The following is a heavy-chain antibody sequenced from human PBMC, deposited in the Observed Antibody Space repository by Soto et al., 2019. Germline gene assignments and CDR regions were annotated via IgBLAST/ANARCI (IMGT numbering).Heavy chain of an antibody. V-gene: IGHV4-61*01. CDR2: IYYSGST. J-gene: IGHJ6*02. D-gene: IGHD3-3*01. CDR3: ASATYYDFWSGFYYGMDV. Sequence: SERLSLTCTVSGGSVSSGSYYWSWIRQPPGKGLEWIGYIYYSGSTNYNPSLKSRVTISVDTSKNQFSLKLSSVTAADTAVYYCASATYYDFWSGFYYGMDVWGQGTTVTVSS. CDR1: GGSVSSGSYY.